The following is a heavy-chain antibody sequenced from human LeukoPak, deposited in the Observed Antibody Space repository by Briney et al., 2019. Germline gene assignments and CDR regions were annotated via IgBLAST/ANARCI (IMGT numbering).Heavy chain of an antibody. CDR1: GFTFSSYA. V-gene: IGHV4-34*01. CDR3: ARTLIVVVPAAVNWYFDL. Sequence: PGGALRLSCAASGFTFSSYAMSWIRQPPGKGLEWIGEINHSGSTNYNPSLKSRVTISVDTSKNQFSLKLSSATAADTAVYYCARTLIVVVPAAVNWYFDLWGRGTLVTVSS. D-gene: IGHD2-2*01. CDR2: INHSGST. J-gene: IGHJ2*01.